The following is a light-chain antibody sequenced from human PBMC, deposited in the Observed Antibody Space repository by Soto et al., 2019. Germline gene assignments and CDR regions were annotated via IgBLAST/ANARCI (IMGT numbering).Light chain of an antibody. CDR3: CSYAGSSTFDWV. CDR2: EGS. J-gene: IGLJ3*02. CDR1: SSDVGSYNL. Sequence: QSALTQPASVSGSPRQSITISCTGTSSDVGSYNLVSWYQQHPGKAPKLMIYEGSKRPSGVSNRFSGSKSGNTASLTISGLQAEDEADYYCCSYAGSSTFDWVFGGGTQLTVL. V-gene: IGLV2-23*03.